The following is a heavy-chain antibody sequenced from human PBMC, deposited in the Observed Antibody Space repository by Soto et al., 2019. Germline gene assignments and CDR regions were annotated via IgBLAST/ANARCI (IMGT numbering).Heavy chain of an antibody. CDR2: ISAYNGNT. J-gene: IGHJ6*02. D-gene: IGHD2-2*01. V-gene: IGHV1-18*01. CDR1: GYTFTSYG. CDR3: ARVRTDIVLVPAFLASPQYGMDV. Sequence: ASVKVSCKASGYTFTSYGISWVRQAPGQGLEWMGWISAYNGNTNYAQKLQGRVTMTTDTSTSTAYMELRSLRSDDTAVYYCARVRTDIVLVPAFLASPQYGMDVWGQGTTVTVSS.